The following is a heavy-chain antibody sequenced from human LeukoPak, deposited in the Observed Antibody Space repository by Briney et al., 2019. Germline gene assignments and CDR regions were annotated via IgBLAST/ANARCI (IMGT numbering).Heavy chain of an antibody. CDR1: GGSFSGYY. CDR2: INHSGST. D-gene: IGHD3-3*01. J-gene: IGHJ4*02. V-gene: IGHV4-34*01. CDR3: ARGASTRITIFGVARRRDQFDY. Sequence: SETLSLTCAVYGGSFSGYYWSWIRQPPGKGLEWIGEINHSGSTNYNPSLKSRVTISVDTSKNQFSLKLSSVTAADTAVYYCARGASTRITIFGVARRRDQFDYWGQGTLVTVSS.